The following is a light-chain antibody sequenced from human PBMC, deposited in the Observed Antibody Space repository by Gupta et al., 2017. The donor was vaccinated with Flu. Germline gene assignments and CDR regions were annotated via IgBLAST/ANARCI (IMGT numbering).Light chain of an antibody. CDR2: EVS. CDR3: SSHTSSSTRV. V-gene: IGLV2-14*01. CDR1: SSDAGGYNY. J-gene: IGLJ1*01. Sequence: ALTQPASVHGSPGQSITISCSGTSSDAGGYNYVSWYQQHPGKAPKLMIYEVSNRPSGVSNRFAGSNSGNTASLTISGHQAEDEADYYCSSHTSSSTRVFGTGTKVTVL.